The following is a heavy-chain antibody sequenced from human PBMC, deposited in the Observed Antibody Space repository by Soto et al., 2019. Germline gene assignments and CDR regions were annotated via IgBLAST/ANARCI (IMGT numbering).Heavy chain of an antibody. Sequence: QVQLVQSGAEVKKPGASVKVSCKASGYTFTSYGISWVRQAPGKGREWLGWISAYNGNTNIAQTLQGRVTITTDTTTSTAYMELRMLRSDDTAVYYCARVHCGGGCVPVDYWGQGTLVTVSS. CDR1: GYTFTSYG. CDR2: ISAYNGNT. D-gene: IGHD2-21*01. J-gene: IGHJ4*02. V-gene: IGHV1-18*01. CDR3: ARVHCGGGCVPVDY.